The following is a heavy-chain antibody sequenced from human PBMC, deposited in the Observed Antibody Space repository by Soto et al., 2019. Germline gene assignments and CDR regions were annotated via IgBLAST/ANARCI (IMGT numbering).Heavy chain of an antibody. CDR2: IPYDGTKE. J-gene: IGHJ4*02. Sequence: QAQLVESGGGVVQPGGSLRLSCAASGFPFSSYGMHWVRQAPGKGLEWVAMIPYDGTKEYYAGSVKGRFTISRDNSENALYLQMSSLRPVDTAVYYCALRGGAIRFFFDYWGQGTLVTVSS. CDR3: ALRGGAIRFFFDY. D-gene: IGHD3-16*01. CDR1: GFPFSSYG. V-gene: IGHV3-30*02.